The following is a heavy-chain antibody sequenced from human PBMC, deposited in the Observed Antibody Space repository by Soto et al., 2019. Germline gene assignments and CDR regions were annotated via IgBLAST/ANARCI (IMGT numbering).Heavy chain of an antibody. Sequence: QVQLVESGGGVVQPGRSLRLSCAASGFTLSSYAMHWVRQAPGKGLEWVAVTSYDGSNEWYADSVKGRFTISRDNSKNTLYLQMNSLRAEDTAVYYCAREGYYDSRGHDAFDIWGRGTMVTVSS. CDR1: GFTLSSYA. CDR2: TSYDGSNE. D-gene: IGHD3-22*01. V-gene: IGHV3-30-3*01. J-gene: IGHJ3*02. CDR3: AREGYYDSRGHDAFDI.